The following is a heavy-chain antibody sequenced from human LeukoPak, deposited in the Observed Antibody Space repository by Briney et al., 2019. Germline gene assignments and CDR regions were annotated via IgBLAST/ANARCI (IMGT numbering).Heavy chain of an antibody. CDR2: VSGGGSST. D-gene: IGHD6-13*01. V-gene: IGHV3-23*01. CDR3: AKDLYTSRYACCFDY. J-gene: IGHJ4*02. CDR1: GFTFSNYA. Sequence: GRSLRLSCVASGFTFSNYAMNWVRQAPGKGLEWVSGVSGGGSSTYYADSVKGRFTISRDNSENMLYLQMNSLRAEDTAVYYCAKDLYTSRYACCFDYWGQGTLVTVSS.